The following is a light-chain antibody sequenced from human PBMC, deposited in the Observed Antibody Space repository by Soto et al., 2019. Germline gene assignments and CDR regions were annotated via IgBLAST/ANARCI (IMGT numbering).Light chain of an antibody. Sequence: QSALTQPRSVSGSPGQSVTISCTGTSSDVGGYNYVSWYQQHPGKAPKLMIYDVSKRPSGVTDRFSGYKSGNTASLTISGLQAEDEADYYCCSYAGSYTSYVFGTGTKLTVL. J-gene: IGLJ1*01. CDR3: CSYAGSYTSYV. CDR1: SSDVGGYNY. CDR2: DVS. V-gene: IGLV2-11*01.